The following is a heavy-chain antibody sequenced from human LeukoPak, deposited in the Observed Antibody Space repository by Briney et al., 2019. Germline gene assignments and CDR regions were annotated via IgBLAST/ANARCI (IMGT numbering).Heavy chain of an antibody. Sequence: SETLSLTCTVSGGPISTYYWSWIRQPPGKGLEWIGYIYYSGSTNYNPSLKSRVTISVDTSKNQFSLKLSSVTAADTAVYYCARGARKYYFDYWGQGTLVTVSS. CDR3: ARGARKYYFDY. J-gene: IGHJ4*02. V-gene: IGHV4-59*01. CDR1: GGPISTYY. CDR2: IYYSGST.